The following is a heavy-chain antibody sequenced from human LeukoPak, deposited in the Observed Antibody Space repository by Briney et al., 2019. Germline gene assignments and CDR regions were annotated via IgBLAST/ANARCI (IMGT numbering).Heavy chain of an antibody. CDR2: IIPIFGTA. CDR1: GGTFSSYA. D-gene: IGHD3-22*01. Sequence: GASVKVSCKASGGTFSSYAISWVRQAPGQGLEWMGGIIPIFGTANYAQKFQGRVTITADESTSTAYMELSSLRSEDTAVYYCARDRGHDSSGYYYFWYFDYWGQGTLVTVSS. CDR3: ARDRGHDSSGYYYFWYFDY. J-gene: IGHJ4*02. V-gene: IGHV1-69*13.